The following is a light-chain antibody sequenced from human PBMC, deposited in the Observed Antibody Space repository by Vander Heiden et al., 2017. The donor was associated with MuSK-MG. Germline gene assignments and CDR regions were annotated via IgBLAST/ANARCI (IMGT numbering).Light chain of an antibody. J-gene: IGLJ3*02. Sequence: SYVLTQPPSVSVAPGTPARITCGGNTSGRKSVHGEQQKPGQAPGVVIYYESDRPAGSPERVSGSNSGNTATRTISRVEAGEEADYYCQGWESRSELRVFGGGTKRTVL. V-gene: IGLV3-21*01. CDR3: QGWESRSELRV. CDR1: TSGRKS. CDR2: YES.